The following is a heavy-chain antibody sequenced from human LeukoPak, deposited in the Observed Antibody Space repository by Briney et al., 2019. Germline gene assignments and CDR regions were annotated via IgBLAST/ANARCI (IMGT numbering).Heavy chain of an antibody. V-gene: IGHV3-21*01. Sequence: GSLRLSCAASGFTFSSYSMNWVRQASGKGLEWVSSISSSSSYIYYADSVKGRFTISRDNAKNSLYLQMNSLRAEDTAVYYCARDRRSLRFLEWLPFDYWGQGTLVTVSS. CDR3: ARDRRSLRFLEWLPFDY. J-gene: IGHJ4*02. CDR2: ISSSSSYI. CDR1: GFTFSSYS. D-gene: IGHD3-3*01.